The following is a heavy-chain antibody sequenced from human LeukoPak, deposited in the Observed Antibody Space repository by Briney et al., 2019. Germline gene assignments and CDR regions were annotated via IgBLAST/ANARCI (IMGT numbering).Heavy chain of an antibody. V-gene: IGHV1-2*02. CDR3: ARADVYTGNWNAKADAFDI. CDR2: INPNSGGT. CDR1: GYTFTGYY. Sequence: GASVKVSCKASGYTFTGYYKHWVRQAPGQGLEWMGWINPNSGGTNYAQKFQGRVTMTRDTSISTAYMELSRLRSDDTAVYYCARADVYTGNWNAKADAFDIWGQGTMVTVSS. D-gene: IGHD1-20*01. J-gene: IGHJ3*02.